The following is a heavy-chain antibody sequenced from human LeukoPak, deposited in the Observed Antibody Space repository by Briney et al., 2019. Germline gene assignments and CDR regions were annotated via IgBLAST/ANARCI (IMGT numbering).Heavy chain of an antibody. CDR2: IKQDGSEK. J-gene: IGHJ5*02. CDR3: ARDGAVADIEWSWFDP. D-gene: IGHD6-19*01. V-gene: IGHV3-7*01. Sequence: EGSLRLFCAASGFTFSSYWMRCVRQARGKGLEWVANIKQDGSEKYYVDSVKRRFTISRDNAKNSLYLQMDSLRAEDTAVYYCARDGAVADIEWSWFDPWGQGTLVTVSS. CDR1: GFTFSSYW.